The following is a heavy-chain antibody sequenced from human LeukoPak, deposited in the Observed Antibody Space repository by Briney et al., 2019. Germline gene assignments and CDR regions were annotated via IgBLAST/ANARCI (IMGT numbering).Heavy chain of an antibody. CDR3: AKSWGQLVRPDY. CDR2: INSDGSST. Sequence: GGSLRLSCAASGFTFSSYWMHWVRQAPGKGLVWVSRINSDGSSTSYADSVKGRFTISRDNAKNTLYLQMNSLRAEDAAVYYCAKSWGQLVRPDYWGQGTLVTVSS. D-gene: IGHD6-6*01. CDR1: GFTFSSYW. V-gene: IGHV3-74*01. J-gene: IGHJ4*02.